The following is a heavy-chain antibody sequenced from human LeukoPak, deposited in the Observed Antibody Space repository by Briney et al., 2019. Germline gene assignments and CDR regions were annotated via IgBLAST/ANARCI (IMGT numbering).Heavy chain of an antibody. CDR1: GFTFSSYS. J-gene: IGHJ5*02. CDR2: ISSSSYI. Sequence: GGSLRLSCAASGFTFSSYSMNWVRQAPGKGLEWVSSISSSSYIYYADSVKGRFTISRDNAKNSLYLQTNGPRAEDTAVYCCARGGMATSLPHWFDPWGQGTLVTVSS. D-gene: IGHD5-24*01. CDR3: ARGGMATSLPHWFDP. V-gene: IGHV3-21*01.